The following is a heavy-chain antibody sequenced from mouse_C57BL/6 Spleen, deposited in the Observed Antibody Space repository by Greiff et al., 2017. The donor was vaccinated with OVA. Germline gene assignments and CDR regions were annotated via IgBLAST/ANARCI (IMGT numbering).Heavy chain of an antibody. D-gene: IGHD4-1*01. Sequence: VQLQQSGAELVRPGASVKLSCTASGFNFKDYYMHWVKQRPEQGLEWIGWIDPENGDTKYASKFQGKATITADTSSNTAYLQLSSLTSEDTAVYYCTRGTDPRVAMDYWGQGTSVTVSS. CDR3: TRGTDPRVAMDY. CDR1: GFNFKDYY. J-gene: IGHJ4*01. V-gene: IGHV14-4*01. CDR2: IDPENGDT.